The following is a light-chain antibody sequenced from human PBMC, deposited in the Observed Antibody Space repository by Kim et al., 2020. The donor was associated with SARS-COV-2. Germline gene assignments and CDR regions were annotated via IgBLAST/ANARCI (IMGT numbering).Light chain of an antibody. Sequence: EIVLTQSPATLSLSPGERATLSCRASQSVSNFLAWYQQKTGQAPRLLIYDASNRATGIPVRLSGSGSGTDFTLTISSLEPEDVAVYYCLQRHNWSPRVTFGEGTKVDIK. J-gene: IGKJ4*01. CDR3: LQRHNWSPRVT. CDR2: DAS. V-gene: IGKV3-11*01. CDR1: QSVSNF.